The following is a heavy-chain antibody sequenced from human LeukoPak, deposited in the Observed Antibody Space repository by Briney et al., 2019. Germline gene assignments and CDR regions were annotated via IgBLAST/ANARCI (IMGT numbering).Heavy chain of an antibody. CDR1: GFTFSNYG. D-gene: IGHD4-17*01. Sequence: KSGGSLRLSCAASGFTFSNYGMHWVRQAPGKGLEWVSSISSSSSYIYYADSVKGRFTISRDNAKNSLYLQMNSLRAEDTAVYYCARDRDYGDYYGEKAFDIWGQGTMVTVSS. J-gene: IGHJ3*02. V-gene: IGHV3-21*01. CDR2: ISSSSSYI. CDR3: ARDRDYGDYYGEKAFDI.